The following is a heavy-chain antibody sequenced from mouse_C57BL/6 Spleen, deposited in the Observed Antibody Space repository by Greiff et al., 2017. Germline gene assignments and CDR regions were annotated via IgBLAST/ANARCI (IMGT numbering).Heavy chain of an antibody. Sequence: EVQRVESGGGLVQSGRSLRLSCATSGFTFSDFYMEWVRQAPGKGLEWIAASRNKANDYTTEYSASVKGRFIVSRDTSQSILYLQMNALRAEDTAIYYCARDATPNYYAMDYWGQGTSVTVSS. CDR3: ARDATPNYYAMDY. CDR2: SRNKANDYTT. CDR1: GFTFSDFY. V-gene: IGHV7-1*01. J-gene: IGHJ4*01.